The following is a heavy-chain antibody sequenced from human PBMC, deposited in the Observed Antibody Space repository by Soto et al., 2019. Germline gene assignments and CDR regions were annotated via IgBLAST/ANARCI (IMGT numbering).Heavy chain of an antibody. D-gene: IGHD3-10*01. J-gene: IGHJ5*02. CDR2: IHNNGGT. CDR3: AREGAGSYWFDP. Sequence: QVQLQESGPGLVKPSQTLSLTCTISGGSISSGGYYWSWIRQHPTEGLEWIGYIHNNGGTYYNPSLKRRVTISVDTSKTQFSLNLYSVTAADTAVYYCAREGAGSYWFDPWGQGILVTVSS. CDR1: GGSISSGGYY. V-gene: IGHV4-31*03.